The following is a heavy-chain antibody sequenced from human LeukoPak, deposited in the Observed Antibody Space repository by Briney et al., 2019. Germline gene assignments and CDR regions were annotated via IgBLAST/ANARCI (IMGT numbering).Heavy chain of an antibody. CDR3: ARDNDYGDYVYFDY. V-gene: IGHV1-18*01. CDR2: ISAYNGNT. J-gene: IGHJ4*02. Sequence: ASVKVSCKTSGYTFTSYGMHWVRQAPGQSLEWMGWISAYNGNTNYVQKLQGRVTMTTDTSTSTAYMELRSLRSDDTAVYYCARDNDYGDYVYFDYWGQGTLVTVSS. CDR1: GYTFTSYG. D-gene: IGHD4-17*01.